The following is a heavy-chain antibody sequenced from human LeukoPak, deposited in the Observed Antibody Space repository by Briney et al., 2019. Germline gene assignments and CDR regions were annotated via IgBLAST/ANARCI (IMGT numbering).Heavy chain of an antibody. CDR3: ARETLDHGSGIPYYFDY. CDR1: GYSISSGYY. Sequence: SSETLSLTCSVSGYSISSGYYWGWIRQPPGKGLEWIGRIYTSGSTNYNPSLKSRVTISVDTSKNQFSLKLSSVTAADTAVYYCARETLDHGSGIPYYFDYWGQGTLVTVSS. CDR2: IYTSGST. D-gene: IGHD3-10*01. J-gene: IGHJ4*02. V-gene: IGHV4-38-2*02.